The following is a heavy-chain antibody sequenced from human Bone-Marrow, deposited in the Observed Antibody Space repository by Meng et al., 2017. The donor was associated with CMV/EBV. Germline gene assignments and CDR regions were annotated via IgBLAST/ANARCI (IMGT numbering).Heavy chain of an antibody. CDR2: IFHSGST. J-gene: IGHJ6*02. CDR1: GGSISSSNW. Sequence: SETLSLTCEVSGGSISSSNWWSWVRQPPGKGLEGIGEIFHSGSTNYNPSLKNRVTIFVDKSKRHFSLNLTSVSAADTAVYYCPRVMPYYYGMDVWGQGTTVTVSS. V-gene: IGHV4-4*02. CDR3: PRVMPYYYGMDV. D-gene: IGHD3-10*01.